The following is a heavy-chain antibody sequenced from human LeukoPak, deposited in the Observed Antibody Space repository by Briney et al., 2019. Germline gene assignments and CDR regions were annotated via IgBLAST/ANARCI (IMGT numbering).Heavy chain of an antibody. CDR2: INPNSGGT. CDR1: GYTFTSYG. J-gene: IGHJ4*02. CDR3: AREDRAYDY. Sequence: ASVKVSCKASGYTFTSYGINWVRQAPGQGLEWMGWINPNSGGTNYAQKFQGRVTMTRDTSISTAYMELSRLRSDDTAVYYCAREDRAYDYWGQGTLVTVSS. V-gene: IGHV1-2*02.